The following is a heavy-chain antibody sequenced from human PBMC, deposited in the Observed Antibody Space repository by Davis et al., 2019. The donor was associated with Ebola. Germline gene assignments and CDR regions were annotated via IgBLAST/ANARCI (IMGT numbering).Heavy chain of an antibody. CDR3: AHRKYHVFFDS. CDR1: NDSIFNYY. Sequence: MPSETLSLTCTVSNDSIFNYYWSWIRQPPGKTLEWMGYIDYTGSSYYNPSLEGRATISVDTSKNHFSLNLRSVTAADTATYYCAHRKYHVFFDSWGQGIPVTVSS. V-gene: IGHV4-59*13. CDR2: IDYTGSS. D-gene: IGHD3-10*02. J-gene: IGHJ4*02.